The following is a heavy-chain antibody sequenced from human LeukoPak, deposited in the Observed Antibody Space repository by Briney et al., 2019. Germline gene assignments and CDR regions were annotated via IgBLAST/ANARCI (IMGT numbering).Heavy chain of an antibody. V-gene: IGHV7-4-1*02. CDR1: GYTFSTYA. CDR3: ARESPGYYGSGNFDS. D-gene: IGHD3-10*01. Sequence: ASVKVSCKASGYTFSTYAMNWVRQAPEQGLEWMGWINTNTGNPTYAQGFTGRFVFSLDTSVSTAYLQISSLKAEDTAVYYCARESPGYYGSGNFDSWGQGTLVTVSS. J-gene: IGHJ4*02. CDR2: INTNTGNP.